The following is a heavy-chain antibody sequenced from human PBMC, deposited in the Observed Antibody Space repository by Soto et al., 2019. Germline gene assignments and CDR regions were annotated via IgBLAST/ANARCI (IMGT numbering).Heavy chain of an antibody. D-gene: IGHD2-2*01. CDR2: INHSGST. CDR1: GGSFSGYY. CDR3: ARGGGLPAANPGFDP. J-gene: IGHJ5*02. V-gene: IGHV4-34*01. Sequence: SETLSLTCAVYGGSFSGYYWSWIRQPPGKGLEWIGEINHSGSTNYNPSLKSRVTISVDTSKNQFSLKLSSVTAADTAVYYCARGGGLPAANPGFDPWGQGTLVTVSS.